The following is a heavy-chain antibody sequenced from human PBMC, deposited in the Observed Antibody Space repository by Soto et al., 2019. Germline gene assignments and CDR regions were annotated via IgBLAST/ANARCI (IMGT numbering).Heavy chain of an antibody. CDR3: TRDSGGYSAPNFYYFDY. V-gene: IGHV3-49*03. D-gene: IGHD6-13*01. Sequence: GGSLRLSCTASGFTFGDYAMSWFRQAPGKGLEWVGFIRSKAYGGTTEYAASVKGRFTISRDDSKSIAYLQMNSLKTEDTAVYYCTRDSGGYSAPNFYYFDYWGQGTLVTVSS. CDR1: GFTFGDYA. CDR2: IRSKAYGGTT. J-gene: IGHJ4*02.